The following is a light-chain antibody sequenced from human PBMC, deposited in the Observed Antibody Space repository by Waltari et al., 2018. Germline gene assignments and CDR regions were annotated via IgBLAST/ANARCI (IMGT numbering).Light chain of an antibody. CDR2: GTS. CDR3: QQYDHWPWT. CDR1: QSVRST. Sequence: DIVMTQSPATLSLSPGESATLSCRARQSVRSTFAWFQQKPGQPPRLLIHGTSTRATGSPARFSGSGSGTEFSLTISSLQPEDFATYYCQQYDHWPWTFGQGTRVEAK. J-gene: IGKJ1*01. V-gene: IGKV3D-15*01.